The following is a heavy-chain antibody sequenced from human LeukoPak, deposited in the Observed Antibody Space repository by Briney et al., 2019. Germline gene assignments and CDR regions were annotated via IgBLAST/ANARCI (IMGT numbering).Heavy chain of an antibody. V-gene: IGHV4-61*02. CDR2: IYTSGST. Sequence: SETLSLTCTVSGDSISSGSYYWSWIRQPAGKGLEWIGRIYTSGSTNYNPSLKSRVTISVDTSKNQFSLKLSSVTAADTAVYYCASEEYYSDNSGYYPVFWGQGTLVTVSS. CDR3: ASEEYYSDNSGYYPVF. D-gene: IGHD3-22*01. J-gene: IGHJ4*02. CDR1: GDSISSGSYY.